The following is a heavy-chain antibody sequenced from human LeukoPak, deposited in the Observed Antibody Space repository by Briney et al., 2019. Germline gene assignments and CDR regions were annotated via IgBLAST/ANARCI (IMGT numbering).Heavy chain of an antibody. CDR3: ARHSRSGYSGYENAFDI. CDR2: IYYSGST. J-gene: IGHJ3*02. Sequence: ASETLSLTCTVSGGSISSSSYYWGWIRQPPGKGLVWIGSIYYSGSTYYTPSLKSRVTISVDTSKNQFSLKLSSVTAADTAVYYCARHSRSGYSGYENAFDIWGQGTMVTVSS. CDR1: GGSISSSSYY. V-gene: IGHV4-39*01. D-gene: IGHD5-12*01.